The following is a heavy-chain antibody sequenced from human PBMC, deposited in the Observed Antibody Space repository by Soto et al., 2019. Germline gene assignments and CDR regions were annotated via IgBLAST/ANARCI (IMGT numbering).Heavy chain of an antibody. CDR3: ATKASWASTIDY. Sequence: QVQLQESGPGLVKPSGTLSLTCAVSGGSISSSNWWRWVRQPPGKGLEWIGEIYHSGTTNYNPSLESRVTISVDKSKNQYSLKLSSVTAADTAVYYCATKASWASTIDYWGQGTLVTVSS. V-gene: IGHV4-4*02. CDR2: IYHSGTT. J-gene: IGHJ4*02. CDR1: GGSISSSNW. D-gene: IGHD1-26*01.